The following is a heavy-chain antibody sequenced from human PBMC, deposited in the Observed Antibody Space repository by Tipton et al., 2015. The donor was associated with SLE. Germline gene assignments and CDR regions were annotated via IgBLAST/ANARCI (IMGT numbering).Heavy chain of an antibody. V-gene: IGHV4-34*01. D-gene: IGHD6-13*01. Sequence: LSLTCAVYGGSFSGYYWSWIRQPPGKGLEWIGEINHSGSTNYNPSLKSRVTISVDTSKNQFSLKLSSVTAADTAVYYCARGAAAWSFDIWGQGTMVTVSS. CDR1: GGSFSGYY. CDR2: INHSGST. CDR3: ARGAAAWSFDI. J-gene: IGHJ3*02.